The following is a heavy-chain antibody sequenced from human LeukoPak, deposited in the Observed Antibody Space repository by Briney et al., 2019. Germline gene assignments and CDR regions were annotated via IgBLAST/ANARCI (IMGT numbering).Heavy chain of an antibody. CDR2: VDHTGST. D-gene: IGHD4-11*01. Sequence: SETLSLTCSVCDDSLTMYYWTWLRQPPGKGLEGIGDVDHTGSTNFNPSLNGRVSISRDTSKNLFSLRLRSVTAAHTAVYFCARGRVSSSTWHSTYYYYFYRDVWGKGTTVTVS. J-gene: IGHJ6*03. V-gene: IGHV4-59*01. CDR3: ARGRVSSSTWHSTYYYYFYRDV. CDR1: DDSLTMYY.